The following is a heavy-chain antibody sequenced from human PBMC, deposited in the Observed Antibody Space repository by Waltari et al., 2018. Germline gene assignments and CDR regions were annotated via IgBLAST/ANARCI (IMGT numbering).Heavy chain of an antibody. D-gene: IGHD5-12*01. CDR1: GFTFGDYA. CDR2: IRSKAYGGTT. J-gene: IGHJ4*02. V-gene: IGHV3-49*04. CDR3: TRDPSRGFNVAGFDY. Sequence: EVQLVESGGGLVQPGRSLRLSCTASGFTFGDYAMSWVRQAPGKGLEWVGFIRSKAYGGTTEYAASVKGRFTISREDSKSIAYLQMNSLKTEDTAVYYCTRDPSRGFNVAGFDYWGQGTLVTVSS.